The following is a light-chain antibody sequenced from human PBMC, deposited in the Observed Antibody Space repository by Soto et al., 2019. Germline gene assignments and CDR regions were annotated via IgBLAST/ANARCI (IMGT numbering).Light chain of an antibody. J-gene: IGKJ3*01. Sequence: EIVLTQSPGTLSWSLGERATLSCRASQSVSQYLAWYQQKPGQAPRLLIYAASSRASGIPDRFSGSGSGTDFTLTIHGLEPEDFAVYYCQQYATSARLTFGPGTNVDI. CDR1: QSVSQY. V-gene: IGKV3-20*01. CDR3: QQYATSARLT. CDR2: AAS.